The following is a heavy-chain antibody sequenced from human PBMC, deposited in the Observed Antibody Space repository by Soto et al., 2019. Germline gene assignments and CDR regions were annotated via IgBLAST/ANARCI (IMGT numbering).Heavy chain of an antibody. CDR2: IWSDGNNK. J-gene: IGHJ4*02. V-gene: IGHV3-33*01. CDR1: GFTFSTYG. Sequence: GGSLRLSCAASGFTFSTYGMHWVRQVPGKGPEWVAVIWSDGNNKYHADSVKGRFTISRDNSENSLYLQMNSLRVEDTAVYYCARDLRKGRYFDYWGQGTLVTVSS. CDR3: ARDLRKGRYFDY.